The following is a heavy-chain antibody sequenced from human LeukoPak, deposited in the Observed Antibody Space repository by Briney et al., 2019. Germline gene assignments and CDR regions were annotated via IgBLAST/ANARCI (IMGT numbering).Heavy chain of an antibody. CDR2: ISHDGSTK. D-gene: IGHD2-2*01. CDR1: GFTFSSYD. J-gene: IGHJ6*03. Sequence: GGSLRLSCAASGFTFSSYDMHWVRQAPGKGLQWVTVISHDGSTKYYADSVKGRFTMSRDNSKNTLYLQMNNLRAEDTAVYYCAKRWSYCSTTSCFFNYYYYYMDVWGKGTTVTVSS. CDR3: AKRWSYCSTTSCFFNYYYYYMDV. V-gene: IGHV3-30*04.